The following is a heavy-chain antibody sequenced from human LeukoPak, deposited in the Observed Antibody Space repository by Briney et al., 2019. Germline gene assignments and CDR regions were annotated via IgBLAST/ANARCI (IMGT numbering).Heavy chain of an antibody. CDR3: AREHDSEVPYYCGMDL. J-gene: IGHJ6*02. D-gene: IGHD3-22*01. V-gene: IGHV1-18*01. Sequence: ASVKVSCRVSGYTFTKHGISWVRQAPGQGLEWMGWISGYNGDTRFAQNFQGRVTLTTDTSTSTGYMELRSLRSDDTAVYYCAREHDSEVPYYCGMDLWGQGTTVTVSS. CDR1: GYTFTKHG. CDR2: ISGYNGDT.